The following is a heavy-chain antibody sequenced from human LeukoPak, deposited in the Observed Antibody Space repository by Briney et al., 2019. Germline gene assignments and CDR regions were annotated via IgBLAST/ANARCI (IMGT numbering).Heavy chain of an antibody. Sequence: ASVKVSCKASGYSFTGYYMHWVRQAPGQGLEWMGWINPNSGDTNYAQEFQGRVTMTRDTSISTAYMELSSLRSDDTAVYYCARDLAAAGRLYYFDYWGQGTLVTVSS. CDR2: INPNSGDT. D-gene: IGHD6-13*01. V-gene: IGHV1-2*02. J-gene: IGHJ4*02. CDR1: GYSFTGYY. CDR3: ARDLAAAGRLYYFDY.